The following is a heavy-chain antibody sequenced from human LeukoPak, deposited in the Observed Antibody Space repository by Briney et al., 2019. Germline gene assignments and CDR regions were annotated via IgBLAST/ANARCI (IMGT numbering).Heavy chain of an antibody. J-gene: IGHJ3*02. CDR1: GFTFSSYA. CDR3: AKGYDILTGYYTAFDI. D-gene: IGHD3-9*01. V-gene: IGHV3-23*01. CDR2: ISGSGGST. Sequence: GSLRLSCAASGFTFSSYAMSWVRQAPGKGLEWVSAISGSGGSTYYADSVKGRYTISRGNPKNTLYLQMNSLRAEDTAVYYCAKGYDILTGYYTAFDIWGQGTMVTVSS.